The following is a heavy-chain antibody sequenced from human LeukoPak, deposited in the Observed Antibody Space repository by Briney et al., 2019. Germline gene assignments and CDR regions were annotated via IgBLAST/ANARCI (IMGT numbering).Heavy chain of an antibody. D-gene: IGHD3-10*01. Sequence: GRSLRLSCAASGFTFSSYGMHWVRQAPGKGLEWVAVISYDGSNKYYADSVKGRFTISRDNSKNTLYLQMSSLRAEDTAVYYCAKHYYGSGSYYREETDYWGQGTLVAVSS. V-gene: IGHV3-30*18. CDR2: ISYDGSNK. J-gene: IGHJ4*02. CDR3: AKHYYGSGSYYREETDY. CDR1: GFTFSSYG.